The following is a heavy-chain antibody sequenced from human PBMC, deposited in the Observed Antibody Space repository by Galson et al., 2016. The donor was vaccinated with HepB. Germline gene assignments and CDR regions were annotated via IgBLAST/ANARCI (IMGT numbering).Heavy chain of an antibody. CDR1: RFPFSNYW. CDR2: IKQEGNQE. V-gene: IGHV3-7*03. Sequence: SLRLSCAASRFPFSNYWMNWVRQAPGRGLEWVANIKQEGNQEYYADSVKGRFTVSRDNAKSSLYLQMSGLRPSDTAFYYCATTRLLDNWGQGILVTVSS. CDR3: ATTRLLDN. J-gene: IGHJ4*02.